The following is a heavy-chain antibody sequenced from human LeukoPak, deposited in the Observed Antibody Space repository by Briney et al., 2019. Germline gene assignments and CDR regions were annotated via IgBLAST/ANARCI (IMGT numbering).Heavy chain of an antibody. CDR1: GGSISSYY. Sequence: SETLSLTCTVSGGSISSYYWSWIRQPRGKGLEWIGYIYYSGSTNCNPSLKSRVTISVDTSKNQFSLKLSSVTAADTAVYYCARRPPNYYDRSSSYWYFDLWGRGTLVTVSS. V-gene: IGHV4-59*08. CDR3: ARRPPNYYDRSSSYWYFDL. D-gene: IGHD3-22*01. CDR2: IYYSGST. J-gene: IGHJ2*01.